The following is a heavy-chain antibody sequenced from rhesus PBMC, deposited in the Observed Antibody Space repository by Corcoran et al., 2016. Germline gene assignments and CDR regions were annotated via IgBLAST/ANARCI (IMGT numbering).Heavy chain of an antibody. D-gene: IGHD6-25*01. J-gene: IGHJ4*01. CDR2: INGNSGST. V-gene: IGHV4-80*01. CDR1: GGSFSSYW. CDR3: ARYIATAFGY. Sequence: QVQLQESGPGLVKPSETLSLTCAVSGGSFSSYWWSWIRQPPGKVLEWIGEINGNSGSTNYNPSLKSRVTISKDASKNQFSLKLSSVTAADTAVYYCARYIATAFGYWGQGVLVTVSS.